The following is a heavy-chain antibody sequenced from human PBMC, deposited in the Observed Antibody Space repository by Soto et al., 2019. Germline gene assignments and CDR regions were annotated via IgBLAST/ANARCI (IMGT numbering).Heavy chain of an antibody. Sequence: ASVKVSCKASGYTFTSYAMHWVRQAPGQRLEWMGWINAGNGNTKYSQKFQGRVTITRDTSASTAYMELSSLRSEDTAVYYCASATNWKYYEPPVDYWGQGTPVTVSS. CDR1: GYTFTSYA. D-gene: IGHD1-7*01. CDR2: INAGNGNT. V-gene: IGHV1-3*01. J-gene: IGHJ4*02. CDR3: ASATNWKYYEPPVDY.